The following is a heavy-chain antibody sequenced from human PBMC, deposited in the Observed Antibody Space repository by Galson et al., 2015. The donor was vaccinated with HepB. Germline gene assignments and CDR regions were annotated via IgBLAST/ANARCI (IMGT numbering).Heavy chain of an antibody. V-gene: IGHV3-30*18. J-gene: IGHJ4*02. Sequence: SLRLSCAASGFTFSSYGMHWVRQAPGKGLEWVAVISYDGSNKYYADSVKGRFTISRDNSKNTLYPQMNSLRAEDTAVYYCAKGGWVGDYWGQGTLVTVSS. D-gene: IGHD1-26*01. CDR2: ISYDGSNK. CDR1: GFTFSSYG. CDR3: AKGGWVGDY.